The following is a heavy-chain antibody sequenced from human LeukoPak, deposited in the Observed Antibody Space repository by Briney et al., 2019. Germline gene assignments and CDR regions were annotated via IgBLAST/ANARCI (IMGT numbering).Heavy chain of an antibody. CDR1: GFTFSSYG. CDR3: ARERGGDAFDI. CDR2: IWYDEDAK. Sequence: GGSLRLSCAASGFTFSSYGMHWVRQAPGKGLDWVALIWYDEDAKFYADSVKGRFTISRDNSKDTLYLQMNSLGVEDTAVYYCARERGGDAFDIWGQGTMVTVSS. J-gene: IGHJ3*02. V-gene: IGHV3-33*08. D-gene: IGHD2-15*01.